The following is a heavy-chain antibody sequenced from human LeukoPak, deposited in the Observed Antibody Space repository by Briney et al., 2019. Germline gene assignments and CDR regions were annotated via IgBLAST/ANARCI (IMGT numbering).Heavy chain of an antibody. CDR2: IHSSGTVK. J-gene: IGHJ4*02. Sequence: GGSLRLSCVVSRFPFSIYEMNWVRQAPGKGLEGASNIHSSGTVKYYSDSVKGRFSISRDNAKSSLYLQMNSLRVEDTAVYYCALLAVASDFDYWGQGALVTVSS. V-gene: IGHV3-48*03. D-gene: IGHD6-19*01. CDR3: ALLAVASDFDY. CDR1: RFPFSIYE.